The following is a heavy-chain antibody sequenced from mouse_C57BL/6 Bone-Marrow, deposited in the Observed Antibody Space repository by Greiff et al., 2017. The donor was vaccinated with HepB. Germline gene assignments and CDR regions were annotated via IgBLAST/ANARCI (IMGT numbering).Heavy chain of an antibody. D-gene: IGHD2-2*01. J-gene: IGHJ4*01. V-gene: IGHV2-2*01. CDR1: GFSLTSYG. Sequence: VKLMESGPGLVQPSQSLSITCTVSGFSLTSYGVHWVRQSPGKGLEWLGVIWSGGSTDYNAAFISRLSISKDNSKSQVFFKMNSLQADDTAIYYCARGGVTTGYAMDYWGQGTSVTVSS. CDR3: ARGGVTTGYAMDY. CDR2: IWSGGST.